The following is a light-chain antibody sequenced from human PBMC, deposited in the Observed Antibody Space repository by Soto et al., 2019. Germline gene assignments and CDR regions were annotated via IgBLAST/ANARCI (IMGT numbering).Light chain of an antibody. CDR2: EVN. CDR1: SSDVGAYNS. Sequence: QSVLTQPPSASGSPGQSVAISCTGTSSDVGAYNSVSWYQQHPGKAPKLLISEVNKRPSGVPDRFSGSKSGNTASLTVSGIQAQDEADYSCSSHAGAKSPFVFATGTKVTVL. V-gene: IGLV2-8*01. J-gene: IGLJ1*01. CDR3: SSHAGAKSPFV.